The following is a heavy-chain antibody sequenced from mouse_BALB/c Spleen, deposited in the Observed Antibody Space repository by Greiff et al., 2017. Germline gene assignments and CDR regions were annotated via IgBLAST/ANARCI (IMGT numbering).Heavy chain of an antibody. CDR2: IDPENGDT. D-gene: IGHD1-1*01. CDR1: GFNIKDYY. V-gene: IGHV14-4*02. J-gene: IGHJ4*01. CDR3: AREEGLLRAMDY. Sequence: EVQLQQSGAELVRSGASVKLSCTASGFNIKDYYMHWVKQRPEQGLEWIGWIDPENGDTEYAPKFQGKATMTADTSSNTAYLQLSSLTSEDTAVYYCAREEGLLRAMDYWGQGTSVTVSS.